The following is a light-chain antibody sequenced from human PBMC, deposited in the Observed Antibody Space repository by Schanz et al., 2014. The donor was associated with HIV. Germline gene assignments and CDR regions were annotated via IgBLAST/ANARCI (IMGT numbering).Light chain of an antibody. Sequence: QSALTQPPSASGSPGQSVTISCTGTSSDIGGYNYVSWYQQHPGKAPKLIIYAVTKRPSGVPDRFSGSKSGNTASLTISGLQAEDEADYYCSSYTTSRALIFGGGTKLTVL. CDR1: SSDIGGYNY. J-gene: IGLJ2*01. CDR3: SSYTTSRALI. CDR2: AVT. V-gene: IGLV2-8*01.